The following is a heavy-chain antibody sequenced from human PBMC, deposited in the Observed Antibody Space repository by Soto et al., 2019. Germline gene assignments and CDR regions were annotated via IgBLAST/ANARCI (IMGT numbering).Heavy chain of an antibody. V-gene: IGHV3-23*01. CDR2: ISAGSEGA. D-gene: IGHD2-15*01. J-gene: IGHJ4*02. CDR1: GFTFSSHA. Sequence: EVQLLESGGGLVQPGGALRLSCAASGFTFSSHAMSWVRQAPGKGLEWISSISAGSEGAYYADSVTGRFTIPRDNSTNTLYLQMNSLRAEDTAVYYCARDLWWYLHWGQGTLVTVSS. CDR3: ARDLWWYLH.